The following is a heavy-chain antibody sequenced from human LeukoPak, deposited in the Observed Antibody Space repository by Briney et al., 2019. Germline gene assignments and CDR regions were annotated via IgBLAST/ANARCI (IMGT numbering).Heavy chain of an antibody. Sequence: GGSLRLSCAASGFTFSSYSMNWVRQAPGKGLEWVSYISSSSSTIYYADSVKGRFTISRDNAKNTLYLQMNSLRAEDTAVYYCALRRSGYSSSWYSYYYYYGMDVWGQGTTVTVSS. D-gene: IGHD6-13*01. CDR1: GFTFSSYS. CDR3: ALRRSGYSSSWYSYYYYYGMDV. V-gene: IGHV3-48*01. J-gene: IGHJ6*02. CDR2: ISSSSSTI.